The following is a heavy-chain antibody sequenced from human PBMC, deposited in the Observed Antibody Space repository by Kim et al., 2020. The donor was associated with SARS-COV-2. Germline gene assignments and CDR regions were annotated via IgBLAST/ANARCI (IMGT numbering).Heavy chain of an antibody. CDR2: IIPIFGTA. CDR1: GGTFSSYA. D-gene: IGHD6-13*01. V-gene: IGHV1-69*13. CDR3: ARDLIAAAGTGAFDI. J-gene: IGHJ3*02. Sequence: SVKVSCKASGGTFSSYAISWVRQAPGQGLEWMGGIIPIFGTANYAQKFQGRVTITADESTSTAYMELSSLRSEDTAVYYCARDLIAAAGTGAFDIWGQGTMVTVSS.